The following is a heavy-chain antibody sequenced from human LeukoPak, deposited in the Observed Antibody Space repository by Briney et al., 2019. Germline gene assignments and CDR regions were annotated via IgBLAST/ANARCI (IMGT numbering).Heavy chain of an antibody. Sequence: ASVKVSCKASGGTFSSYAISWVRQAPGQGLEWMGGIIPIFGTANYAQKFQGRVTITADKSTSTAYMELSSLRSEDTAVYYCARSRSSPDYYYYMDVWGKGTTVTVSS. V-gene: IGHV1-69*06. J-gene: IGHJ6*03. CDR1: GGTFSSYA. D-gene: IGHD2-2*01. CDR2: IIPIFGTA. CDR3: ARSRSSPDYYYYMDV.